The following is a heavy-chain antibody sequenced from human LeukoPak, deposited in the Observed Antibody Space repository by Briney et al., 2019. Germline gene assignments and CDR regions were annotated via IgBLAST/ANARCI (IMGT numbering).Heavy chain of an antibody. CDR1: GGTFSSYA. J-gene: IGHJ6*02. CDR2: IIPIFGTA. Sequence: SVKVSCKASGGTFSSYAISWVRQAPGQGLEWMGGIIPIFGTANYAQKFQGRVTITADESTSTAYMELSSLRSEDTAVHYCATHYGSGSYSYYGMDVWGQGTTVTVSS. V-gene: IGHV1-69*13. D-gene: IGHD3-10*01. CDR3: ATHYGSGSYSYYGMDV.